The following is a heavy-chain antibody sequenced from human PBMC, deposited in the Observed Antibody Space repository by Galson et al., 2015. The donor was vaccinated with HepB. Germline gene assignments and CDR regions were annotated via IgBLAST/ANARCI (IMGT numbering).Heavy chain of an antibody. CDR2: ISSSGSTI. V-gene: IGHV3-11*01. CDR1: GFTFSDYY. CDR3: ARGDDILTGYYHDAFDI. J-gene: IGHJ3*02. D-gene: IGHD3-9*01. Sequence: SLRLSCAASGFTFSDYYMSWIRQAPGKGLEWVSYISSSGSTIYYADSVKGRFTISRDNAKNSLYLQMNSLRAEDTAVYYCARGDDILTGYYHDAFDIWGQGTMVTVSS.